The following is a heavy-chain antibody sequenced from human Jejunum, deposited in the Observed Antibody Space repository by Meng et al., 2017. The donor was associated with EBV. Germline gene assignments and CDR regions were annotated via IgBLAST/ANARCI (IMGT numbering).Heavy chain of an antibody. J-gene: IGHJ4*01. D-gene: IGHD3-16*02. CDR1: GGTFTNYA. CDR3: ARSFGGVIADYLEY. CDR2: IIPIFGTA. Sequence: QVQLVQSGAEVKKPGSSVKVSCKASGGTFTNYAFSWVRQAPGQGLEWMGGIIPIFGTANYAQKFQGRVTITADKSASTAYMELSSLRSEDTAVYYCARSFGGVIADYLEYWGQGTLVTVSS. V-gene: IGHV1-69*06.